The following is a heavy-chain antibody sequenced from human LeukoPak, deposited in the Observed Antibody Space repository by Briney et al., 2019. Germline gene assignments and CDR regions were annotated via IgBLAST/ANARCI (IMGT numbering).Heavy chain of an antibody. CDR3: ARRTWGGPHYFDY. CDR2: IYYSGST. Sequence: SETLSLTCTVSGGSITTTSYYWGWIRQPPGKGLEWIGNIYYSGSTFYNPSFKRRVTISVYTSKNQFSLKVNSMTAADTAVYFCARRTWGGPHYFDYWGQGTLVTVSS. V-gene: IGHV4-39*01. CDR1: GGSITTTSYY. J-gene: IGHJ4*02. D-gene: IGHD3-3*01.